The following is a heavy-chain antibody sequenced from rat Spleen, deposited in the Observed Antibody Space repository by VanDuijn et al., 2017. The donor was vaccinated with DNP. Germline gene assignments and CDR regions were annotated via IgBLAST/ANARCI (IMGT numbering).Heavy chain of an antibody. J-gene: IGHJ2*01. V-gene: IGHV5-17*01. CDR3: ATQAYSSYFDY. Sequence: EVQLVESGGGLVQPGRSLKLSCAASGFTFSDYAMAWVRQAPKKGLEWVATISYDGTRTYYRDSMKGRFTISRDDAQSTLFLQMDSLRSEDTATYYCATQAYSSYFDYWGQGVMVTVSS. D-gene: IGHD1-2*01. CDR1: GFTFSDYA. CDR2: ISYDGTRT.